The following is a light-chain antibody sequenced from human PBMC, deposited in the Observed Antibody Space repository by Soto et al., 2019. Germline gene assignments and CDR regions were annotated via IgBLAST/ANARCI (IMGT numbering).Light chain of an antibody. V-gene: IGLV2-23*02. J-gene: IGLJ3*02. CDR1: SSDIGRYNL. Sequence: QSVLTQPASVSRSPGQSITISCTGTSSDIGRYNLVSWYQQHPGKPPKLMIYEATKRPSGVSNRFSGSKSGNTASLTISGLQAEDEADYYCSLYASTNTFMFGGGTKLTVL. CDR3: SLYASTNTFM. CDR2: EAT.